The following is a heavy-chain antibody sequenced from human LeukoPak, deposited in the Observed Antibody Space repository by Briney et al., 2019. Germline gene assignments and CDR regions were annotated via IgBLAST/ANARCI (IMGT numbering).Heavy chain of an antibody. CDR3: ARERAYCGADCYRYLDY. Sequence: SETLSLTCTVSGGSISSFYWSWIRQPPGKGLEWIGYVYYSGSTNYNPSLKSRVTISVDTSKKQFSLKLSSVTAADTAVYYCARERAYCGADCYRYLDYWGQGTLVTVSS. D-gene: IGHD2-21*02. V-gene: IGHV4-59*01. CDR1: GGSISSFY. CDR2: VYYSGST. J-gene: IGHJ4*02.